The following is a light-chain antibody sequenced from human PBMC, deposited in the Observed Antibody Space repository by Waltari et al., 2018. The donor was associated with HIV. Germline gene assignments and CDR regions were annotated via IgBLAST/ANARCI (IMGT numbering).Light chain of an antibody. V-gene: IGLV2-8*01. CDR3: CSYVGSNIFV. CDR2: EVS. Sequence: QSALTQPPSASGSPGQSVTISCTGTSSDVGGYNYVSWYQQHPGKAPKLMIYEVSKRPSGVPDRFSGSKSGNTASLTVSGLQAEDEADYYCCSYVGSNIFVFGTGTKVTVL. J-gene: IGLJ1*01. CDR1: SSDVGGYNY.